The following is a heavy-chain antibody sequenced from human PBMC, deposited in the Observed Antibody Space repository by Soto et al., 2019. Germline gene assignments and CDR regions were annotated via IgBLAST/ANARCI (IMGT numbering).Heavy chain of an antibody. CDR2: ISGSGGST. V-gene: IGHV3-23*01. J-gene: IGHJ4*02. Sequence: LRLSCAASGFTFSSYEMNWVRQAPGKGLEWGSGISGSGGSTYYADSVKGRFTISRDNSKNTLYLQMNSLRVEDTAVYYCARATSGYDYWGQGTLVTVSS. CDR3: ARATSGYDY. CDR1: GFTFSSYE. D-gene: IGHD5-12*01.